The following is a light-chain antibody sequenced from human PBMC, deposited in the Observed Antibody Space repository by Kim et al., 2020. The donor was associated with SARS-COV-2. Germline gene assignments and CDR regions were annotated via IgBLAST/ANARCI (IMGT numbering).Light chain of an antibody. Sequence: RQTATLTCTGNSNNVGNQGAAWLQQHQGHPPKLLSYRNNNRPSGISERLSASRSGNTASLTITGLQPEDEADYYCSVWDSSLSAWVFGGGTKLTVL. CDR1: SNNVGNQG. V-gene: IGLV10-54*01. CDR2: RNN. J-gene: IGLJ3*02. CDR3: SVWDSSLSAWV.